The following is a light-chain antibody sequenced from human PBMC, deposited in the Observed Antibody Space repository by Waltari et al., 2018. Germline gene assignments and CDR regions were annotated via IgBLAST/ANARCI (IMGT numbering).Light chain of an antibody. J-gene: IGLJ2*01. CDR3: ASWDDSLNGRWE. Sequence: QSVLTQPPSASGAPGQRVTISCSGSSSNIGSNIVNWYQPVPGTTPKLLIYRNDRRASGVPDRLSGSKSGTSASLAISGLRSDDEADYFCASWDDSLNGRWEFGGGTKVTVI. CDR1: SSNIGSNI. V-gene: IGLV1-44*01. CDR2: RND.